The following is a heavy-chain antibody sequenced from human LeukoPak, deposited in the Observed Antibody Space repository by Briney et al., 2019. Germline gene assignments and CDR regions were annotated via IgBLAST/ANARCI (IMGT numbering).Heavy chain of an antibody. J-gene: IGHJ4*02. V-gene: IGHV3-7*03. CDR1: GFTLSNHW. Sequence: GGSLRLSCAVSGFTLSNHWMTWVRQAPGKGLEWAANIKQGGSEKYYVDSVKGRFTISRDNAKNSLYLQMNSLRAEDTAIYYCARSSMASFDYWGQGTLVTVSS. D-gene: IGHD2/OR15-2a*01. CDR3: ARSSMASFDY. CDR2: IKQGGSEK.